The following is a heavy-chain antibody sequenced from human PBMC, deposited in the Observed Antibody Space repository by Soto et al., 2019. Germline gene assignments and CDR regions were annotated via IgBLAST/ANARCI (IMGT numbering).Heavy chain of an antibody. D-gene: IGHD2-2*02. CDR2: ISSSSSYI. CDR1: GFTFSSYS. CDR3: ARETHCSSTSCYKPNYYYYGMDV. Sequence: GGSLRLSCAASGFTFSSYSMNWVRQAPGKGLEWVSSISSSSSYIYYADSVKGRFTISRDNAKNSLYLQMNSLRAEDTAVYYCARETHCSSTSCYKPNYYYYGMDVWGQGTTVTVSS. J-gene: IGHJ6*02. V-gene: IGHV3-21*01.